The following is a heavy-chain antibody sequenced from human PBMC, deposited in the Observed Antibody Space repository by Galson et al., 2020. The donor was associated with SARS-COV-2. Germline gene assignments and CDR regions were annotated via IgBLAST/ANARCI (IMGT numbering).Heavy chain of an antibody. D-gene: IGHD3-22*01. V-gene: IGHV4-59*13. CDR1: GGSLNNYY. CDR3: ARFYKFDSGGYYYDY. J-gene: IGHJ4*02. Sequence: SETLSLTCTVSGGSLNNYYWSWIRQPPGKGLEWIGYIYSSGSASYNPSLKSRVTISVDMSKNEFSLKLSSVTAADTAVYYCARFYKFDSGGYYYDYWGQGTLVTVSS. CDR2: IYSSGSA.